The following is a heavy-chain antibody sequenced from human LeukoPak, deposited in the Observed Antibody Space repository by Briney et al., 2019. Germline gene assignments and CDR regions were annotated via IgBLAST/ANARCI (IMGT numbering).Heavy chain of an antibody. CDR3: ARDQFGELVVCTFHI. D-gene: IGHD3-10*01. V-gene: IGHV3-30*03. J-gene: IGHJ3*02. CDR2: ISHDGSNK. CDR1: GFTFSSYA. Sequence: GGSLRLSCAASGFTFSSYAMIWVRQAPGKGLEWVAVISHDGSNKYYADSVKGRFTISRDNSKNTLYLQMNSLRAEDTAVYYCARDQFGELVVCTFHIWGQGTMVTVSS.